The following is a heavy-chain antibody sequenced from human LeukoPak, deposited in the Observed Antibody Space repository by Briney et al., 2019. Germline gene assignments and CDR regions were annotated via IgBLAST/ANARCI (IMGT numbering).Heavy chain of an antibody. CDR1: GGSISSSSYY. J-gene: IGHJ4*02. D-gene: IGHD4-17*01. Sequence: PSETLSLTCTVSGGSISSSSYYWGWIRQPPGKGLEWIGSIYSSGSTHYNPSLKSRLTIFVDTSKNQFSLKVNSVTAADTAVYYCARNVTMTVSGTEFNYFDYWGQGTLVTVSS. V-gene: IGHV4-39*01. CDR2: IYSSGST. CDR3: ARNVTMTVSGTEFNYFDY.